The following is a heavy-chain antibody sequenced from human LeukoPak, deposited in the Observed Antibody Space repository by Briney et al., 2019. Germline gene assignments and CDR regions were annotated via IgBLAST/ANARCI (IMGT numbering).Heavy chain of an antibody. CDR3: ARTLNYYYGMDV. Sequence: GGSLRLSCAASGFTFSSYGMHWVRQAQGKGLEWVAFIRYDGSNKYYADSVKGRFTISRDNSKNTLYLQMNSLRAEDSAVYYCARTLNYYYGMDVWGQGTTVTVSS. V-gene: IGHV3-30*02. J-gene: IGHJ6*02. CDR2: IRYDGSNK. CDR1: GFTFSSYG.